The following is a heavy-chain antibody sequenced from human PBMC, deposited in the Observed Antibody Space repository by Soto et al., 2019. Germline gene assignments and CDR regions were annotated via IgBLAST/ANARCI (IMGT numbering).Heavy chain of an antibody. CDR2: ITNTAST. J-gene: IGHJ5*01. Sequence: SETLSLTCSVFGGSFSGCYWSWSRQSPEKGLERIREITNTASTYYNPFLKSRVTISGDTSKNQFSLEVRSVTAADTAVYFCARGRTAIATRWFDSWGQGTLVTVSS. V-gene: IGHV4-34*01. CDR3: ARGRTAIATRWFDS. CDR1: GGSFSGCY. D-gene: IGHD1-1*01.